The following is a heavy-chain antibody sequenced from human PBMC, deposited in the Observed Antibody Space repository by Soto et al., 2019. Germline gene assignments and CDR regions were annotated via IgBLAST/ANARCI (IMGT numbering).Heavy chain of an antibody. CDR1: GFSISGSSYY. CDR3: ARGRRRITMVRGVNRNWFDP. V-gene: IGHV4-39*07. J-gene: IGHJ5*02. CDR2: INHSGST. Sequence: SETLSLTCSVSGFSISGSSYYWSWIRQPPGKGLEWIGEINHSGSTNYNPSLKSRVTISVDTSKNQFSLKLSSVTAADTAVYYCARGRRRITMVRGVNRNWFDPWGQGTLVTVSS. D-gene: IGHD3-10*01.